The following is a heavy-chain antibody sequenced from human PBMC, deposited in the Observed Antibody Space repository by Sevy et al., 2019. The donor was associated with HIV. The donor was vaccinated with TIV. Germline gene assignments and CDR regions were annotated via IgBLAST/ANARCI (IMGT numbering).Heavy chain of an antibody. CDR3: AKPSVTVANYYYYGMDV. CDR1: GFTFSSYG. Sequence: GGCLRLSCAASGFTFSSYGMHWVRQAPGKGLEWVAVISYDGSNKYYADSVKGRFTISRDNSKNTLYLQMNSLRAEDTAVYYCAKPSVTVANYYYYGMDVWGQGTTVTVSS. V-gene: IGHV3-30*18. D-gene: IGHD2-21*02. CDR2: ISYDGSNK. J-gene: IGHJ6*02.